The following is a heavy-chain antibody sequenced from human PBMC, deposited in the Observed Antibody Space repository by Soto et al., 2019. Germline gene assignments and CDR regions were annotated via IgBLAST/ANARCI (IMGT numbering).Heavy chain of an antibody. J-gene: IGHJ4*02. CDR1: GYTFTSYD. CDR2: MNPNSGNT. V-gene: IGHV1-8*01. D-gene: IGHD3-9*01. CDR3: ARPPGYISDWYYFDL. Sequence: ASVKVSCKASGYTFTSYDINWVRQATGQGLEWMGWMNPNSGNTGYAQKFQGRVTMTRNTSISTAYMELSSLRSEDTAVYYCARPPGYISDWYYFDLWGQGTQVTVSS.